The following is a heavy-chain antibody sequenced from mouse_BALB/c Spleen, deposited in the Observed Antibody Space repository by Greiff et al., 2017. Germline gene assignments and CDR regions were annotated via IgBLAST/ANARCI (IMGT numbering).Heavy chain of an antibody. V-gene: IGHV5-6-3*01. CDR1: GFTFSSYG. D-gene: IGHD2-3*01. CDR3: ARGPCYDDYYGAMDY. Sequence: EVKVVESGGGLVQPGGSLKLSCAASGFTFSSYGMSWVRQTPDKRLELVATINSNGGSTYYPDSVKGRFTISRDNAKNTLYLQMSSLTSEDTAMYYCARGPCYDDYYGAMDYWGQGTSVTVSS. J-gene: IGHJ4*01. CDR2: INSNGGST.